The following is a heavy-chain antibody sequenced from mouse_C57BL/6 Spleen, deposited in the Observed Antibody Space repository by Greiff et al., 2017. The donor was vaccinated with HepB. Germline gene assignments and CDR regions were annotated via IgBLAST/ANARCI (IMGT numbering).Heavy chain of an antibody. CDR1: GFTFSDFY. J-gene: IGHJ1*03. D-gene: IGHD1-1*01. Sequence: EVQLVESGGGLVQSGRSLRLSCATSGFTFSDFYMEWVRQAPGKGLEWIAASRNKANDYTTEYSASVKGRFIVSRDTSQSILSLQMNALRAEDTAIYYCARDGGDYGRSWGYFDVWGTGTTVTVSS. CDR3: ARDGGDYGRSWGYFDV. CDR2: SRNKANDYTT. V-gene: IGHV7-1*01.